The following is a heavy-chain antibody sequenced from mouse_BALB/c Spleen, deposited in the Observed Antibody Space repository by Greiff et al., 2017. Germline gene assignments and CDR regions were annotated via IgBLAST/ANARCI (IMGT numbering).Heavy chain of an antibody. CDR3: ARRGYDYGFAY. CDR1: GFTFSSYA. J-gene: IGHJ3*01. D-gene: IGHD2-4*01. CDR2: ISSGGST. Sequence: DVQLQESGGGLVKPGGSLKLSCAASGFTFSSYAMSWVRQTPEKRLEWVASISSGGSTYYPDSVKGRFTISRDNARNILYLQMSSLRSEDTAMYYCARRGYDYGFAYWGQGTLVTVSA. V-gene: IGHV5-6-5*01.